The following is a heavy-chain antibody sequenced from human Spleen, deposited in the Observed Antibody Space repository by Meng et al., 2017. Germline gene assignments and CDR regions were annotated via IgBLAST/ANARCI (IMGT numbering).Heavy chain of an antibody. J-gene: IGHJ4*02. CDR2: INPNSGGT. CDR1: GYTFTGYY. Sequence: ASVKVSCKASGYTFTGYYMHWVRQAPGQGLEWMGRINPNSGGTNYAQEFQGRVTMTRDTSTAYMELSRLRSDDTAMYYCARDEDISAAGKLFGDYWGQGTLVTVSS. D-gene: IGHD6-25*01. CDR3: ARDEDISAAGKLFGDY. V-gene: IGHV1-2*06.